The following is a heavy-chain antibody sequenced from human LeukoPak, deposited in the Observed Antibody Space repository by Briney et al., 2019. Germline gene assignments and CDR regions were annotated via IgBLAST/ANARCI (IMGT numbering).Heavy chain of an antibody. J-gene: IGHJ3*02. V-gene: IGHV3-66*01. CDR2: IYAGGST. CDR3: ARGEHDAFDI. CDR1: GFTLSRSW. D-gene: IGHD1/OR15-1a*01. Sequence: GGSLRLSCAASGFTLSRSWMAWVRQAPGKGLEWVLVIYAGGSTYYADSVKGRFTISRDNSKNTLYLQMNSLRAEDTAVYYCARGEHDAFDIWGQGTMVTVSS.